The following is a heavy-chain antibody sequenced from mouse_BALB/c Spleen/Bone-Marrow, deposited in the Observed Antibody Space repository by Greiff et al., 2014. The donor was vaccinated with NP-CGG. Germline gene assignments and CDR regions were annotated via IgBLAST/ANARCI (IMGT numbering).Heavy chain of an antibody. D-gene: IGHD1-1*01. J-gene: IGHJ3*01. Sequence: QQPSGAELVKPGASVKLSCTASGFNIKDTYMHWVKQRPEQGLEWIGRIDPANGNTKYDPKFQGKATITADTSSNTAYLQLSSLTSEDTAVYYCASYYYGSSSFAYWGQGTLVTVSA. CDR3: ASYYYGSSSFAY. CDR2: IDPANGNT. V-gene: IGHV14-3*02. CDR1: GFNIKDTY.